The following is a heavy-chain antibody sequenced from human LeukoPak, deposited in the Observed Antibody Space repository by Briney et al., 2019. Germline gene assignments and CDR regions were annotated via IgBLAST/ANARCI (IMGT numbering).Heavy chain of an antibody. CDR1: GFTLSDYT. D-gene: IGHD5-18*01. J-gene: IGHJ4*02. CDR2: ISTSGSYI. CDR3: ASVNTLRGYSPDFDY. V-gene: IGHV3-21*01. Sequence: GGSLRLSCAASGFTLSDYTMNWVRQAPGKGLEWVSSISTSGSYIYYADSVKGRFTISRDNAKNSLYLQMNSLRAEDTAVYYCASVNTLRGYSPDFDYWGQGTLVTVSS.